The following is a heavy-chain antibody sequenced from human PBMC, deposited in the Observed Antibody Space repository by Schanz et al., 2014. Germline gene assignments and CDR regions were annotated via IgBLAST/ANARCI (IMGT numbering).Heavy chain of an antibody. V-gene: IGHV1-69*02. D-gene: IGHD5-18*01. CDR1: GGTFSSYT. CDR2: IIPILGIA. CDR3: TRGGYSYALSAFDI. J-gene: IGHJ3*02. Sequence: QVQLVQSEAEVKKPGSSVKVSCKASGGTFSSYTISWVRQAPGQGLEWMGRIIPILGIANYAQNFQGRVTITADKSTSTAYMELTSLRSEDTAVYYGTRGGYSYALSAFDIWGQGTMVTVSS.